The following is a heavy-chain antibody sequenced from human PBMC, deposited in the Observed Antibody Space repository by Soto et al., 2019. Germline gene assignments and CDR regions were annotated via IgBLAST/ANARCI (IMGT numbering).Heavy chain of an antibody. D-gene: IGHD4-17*01. Sequence: GGSLRLSCAASGITFSSYWMNWVRQAPGKGLEWVANIKQDGSEKNYVDSVKGRFTISRDNAKNSLYLQMNSLRAEDTAVYYCARMADYGAFDIWGQGTMVTVSS. V-gene: IGHV3-7*01. CDR3: ARMADYGAFDI. CDR1: GITFSSYW. CDR2: IKQDGSEK. J-gene: IGHJ3*02.